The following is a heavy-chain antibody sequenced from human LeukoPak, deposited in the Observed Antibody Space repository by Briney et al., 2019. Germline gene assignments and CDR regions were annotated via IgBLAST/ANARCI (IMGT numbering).Heavy chain of an antibody. CDR3: AKDFWSGHDAFDI. J-gene: IGHJ3*02. CDR2: IRYDGSNK. Sequence: GGSLRLSCAASGFTFSSYGMHWVRQAPGKGLEWVAFIRYDGSNKYYADSVKGRFTISRDNSKNTLYLQMNSLRAEDTAVYYCAKDFWSGHDAFDIWGQGTMVTVSS. D-gene: IGHD3-3*01. CDR1: GFTFSSYG. V-gene: IGHV3-30*02.